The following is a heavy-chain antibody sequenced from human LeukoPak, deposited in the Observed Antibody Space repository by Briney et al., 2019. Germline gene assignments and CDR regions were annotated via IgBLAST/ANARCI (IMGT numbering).Heavy chain of an antibody. CDR1: GYSFTSYG. D-gene: IGHD2-15*01. CDR3: ARVPSGGPFDY. Sequence: GASVKVSCKASGYSFTSYGISWVRQAPGQGLEWMGWISAYNGNTNYAQRLQGRVTMTTDTSTSTAYMELRSLTSDDTAEYYCARVPSGGPFDYWGQGTLVTVSS. V-gene: IGHV1-18*01. CDR2: ISAYNGNT. J-gene: IGHJ4*02.